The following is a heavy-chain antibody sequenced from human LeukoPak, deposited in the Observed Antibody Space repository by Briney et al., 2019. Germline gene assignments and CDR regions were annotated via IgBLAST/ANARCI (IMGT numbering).Heavy chain of an antibody. D-gene: IGHD3-10*01. V-gene: IGHV4-30-2*01. CDR1: GGSISSGGYS. CDR2: IYHSGST. J-gene: IGHJ3*02. CDR3: XXXXXXFDAFDI. Sequence: PSETLSLTCAVSGGSISSGGYSWSWIRQPPGKGLEWIGYIYHSGSTYYNPSLKSRVTISVDRSKNQFSLKLSSVTAADTAVYXXXXXXXXFDAFDIWGQGTMVTVSS.